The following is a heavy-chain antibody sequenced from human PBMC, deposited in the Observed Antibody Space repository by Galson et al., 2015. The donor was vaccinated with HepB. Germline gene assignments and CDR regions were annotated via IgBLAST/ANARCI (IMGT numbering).Heavy chain of an antibody. CDR1: GFTFDDYA. J-gene: IGHJ3*02. CDR2: ISWNSGSI. V-gene: IGHV3-9*01. Sequence: SLRLSCAASGFTFDDYAMHWVRQAPGKGLEWVSGISWNSGSIGYADSVKGRFTISRDNAKNSLYLQMNSLRAEDTALYYCAKDMKQLGRDAFDIWGQGTMVTVSS. CDR3: AKDMKQLGRDAFDI. D-gene: IGHD6-6*01.